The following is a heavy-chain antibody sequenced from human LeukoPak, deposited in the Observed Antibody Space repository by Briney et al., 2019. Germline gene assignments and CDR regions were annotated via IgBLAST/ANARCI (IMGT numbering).Heavy chain of an antibody. D-gene: IGHD3-22*01. V-gene: IGHV1-3*01. CDR2: INADNGNT. CDR1: GYTFTNYV. Sequence: ASVKVSCKASGYTFTNYVMSWVRQAPGQSFEWMGWINADNGNTKYSQKFQGRVTITIDTSASTAYMELRSLKSEDTAVYYCAREWDYYDRNGYPNNWFDPWGQGTLATVSS. J-gene: IGHJ5*02. CDR3: AREWDYYDRNGYPNNWFDP.